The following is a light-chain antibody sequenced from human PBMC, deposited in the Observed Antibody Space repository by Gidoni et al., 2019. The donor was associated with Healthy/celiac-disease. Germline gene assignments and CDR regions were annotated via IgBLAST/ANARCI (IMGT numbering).Light chain of an antibody. Sequence: QSVLTQPPSVSGAPGQRVTISCTGRSSNIGAGYDVHWYQQLPGTAPNLLIYGNSNRPSGVPARFSCSKSGTSASLAITGLQAEDEADYYCQSYDSSLSGSRVFGGGTKLTVL. J-gene: IGLJ3*02. CDR1: SSNIGAGYD. V-gene: IGLV1-40*01. CDR2: GNS. CDR3: QSYDSSLSGSRV.